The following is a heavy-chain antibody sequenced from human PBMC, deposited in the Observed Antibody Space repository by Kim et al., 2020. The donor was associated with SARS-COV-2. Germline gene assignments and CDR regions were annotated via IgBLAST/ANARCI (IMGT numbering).Heavy chain of an antibody. J-gene: IGHJ4*02. V-gene: IGHV3-30*07. CDR3: ARDLEDVLLWFGEPRGLGY. Sequence: GRFTIARDNSKNTLYLQMNSLRAEDTAVYYCARDLEDVLLWFGEPRGLGYWGQGTLVTVSS. D-gene: IGHD3-10*01.